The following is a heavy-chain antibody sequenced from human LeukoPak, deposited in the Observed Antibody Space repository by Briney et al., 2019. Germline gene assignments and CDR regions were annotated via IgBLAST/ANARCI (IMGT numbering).Heavy chain of an antibody. V-gene: IGHV3-7*01. Sequence: GGSLRLSCVASGFTFSSYWMTWVRQAPGKGLEWVANIKTDGSQIYYVDSVKGRFTISRDNSKNTLYLQMNSLRAEDTAVYYCARDPGSSSWEYYYYYYYMDVWGKGTTVTVSS. CDR2: IKTDGSQI. CDR1: GFTFSSYW. D-gene: IGHD6-13*01. J-gene: IGHJ6*03. CDR3: ARDPGSSSWEYYYYYYYMDV.